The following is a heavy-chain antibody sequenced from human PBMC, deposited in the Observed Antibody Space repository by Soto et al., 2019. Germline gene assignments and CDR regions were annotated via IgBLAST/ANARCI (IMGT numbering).Heavy chain of an antibody. V-gene: IGHV4-4*02. CDR1: GASISSSHW. J-gene: IGHJ2*01. D-gene: IGHD4-4*01. CDR3: VRKDYSDWFFGL. CDR2: IYHSGST. Sequence: QVQLQESGPGLVKPSGTLSLTCAVSGASISSSHWWSWVRQPPGKGLEWIGEIYHSGSTYYNASLKSRVAISLDKSKNQFSLKVRSVTAADTGVYYCVRKDYSDWFFGLWGRGPLVPVSS.